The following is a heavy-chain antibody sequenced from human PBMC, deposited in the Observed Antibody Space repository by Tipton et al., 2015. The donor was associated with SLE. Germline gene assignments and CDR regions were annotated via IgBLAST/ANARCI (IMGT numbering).Heavy chain of an antibody. CDR2: VYDSGTT. CDR1: GGSISGHQ. CDR3: ARHAGLYNWFGP. V-gene: IGHV4-59*11. J-gene: IGHJ5*02. Sequence: ILSLTCTVSGGSISGHQWNWIRQPPGKEPEWMGYVYDSGTTNYNPSLKSRVTISVDTSKNQFSLKVRSVTAADTAVYYCARHAGLYNWFGPWGQGPLVTVSS.